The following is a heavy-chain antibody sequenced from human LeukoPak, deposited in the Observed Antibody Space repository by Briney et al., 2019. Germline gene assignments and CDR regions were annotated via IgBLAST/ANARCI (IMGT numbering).Heavy chain of an antibody. V-gene: IGHV3-23*01. CDR3: ARSSITGTTSFDY. D-gene: IGHD1-20*01. Sequence: PGGSLRLSCAASGFTFSTYSMSWVRQAPGEGLEWVAAISPSGDSTTYADSVKGRFTIFRSNSRNTLFLHLSSLTAEDTAVYYCARSSITGTTSFDYWGQGTLVTVSS. CDR1: GFTFSTYS. CDR2: ISPSGDST. J-gene: IGHJ4*02.